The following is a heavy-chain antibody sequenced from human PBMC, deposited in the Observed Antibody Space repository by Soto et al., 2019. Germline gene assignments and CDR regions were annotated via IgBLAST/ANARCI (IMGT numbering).Heavy chain of an antibody. CDR1: GFTFSGYV. V-gene: IGHV3-23*01. J-gene: IGHJ4*02. CDR2: ISGSGGST. CDR3: AEGFYGSAPTVYYFDC. D-gene: IGHD3-10*01. Sequence: GGSLRLSCAASGFTFSGYVMNWVRQAPGKGLEWVSAISGSGGSTYYAGSVKGRFAISRDNSENTLFLQMSSLRAEDTALYYCAEGFYGSAPTVYYFDCWGQGTLVTVSS.